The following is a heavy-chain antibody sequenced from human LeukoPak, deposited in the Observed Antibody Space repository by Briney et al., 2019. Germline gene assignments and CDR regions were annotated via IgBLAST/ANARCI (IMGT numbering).Heavy chain of an antibody. D-gene: IGHD3-3*02. CDR2: ISSSGTTI. V-gene: IGHV3-48*02. J-gene: IGHJ5*02. CDR1: GFTFSSYA. Sequence: GGSLILSCAASGFTFSSYAMNWVRQAPGKGLEWLSHISSSGTTIYYADSVKGRFTVSRDNAKNSLYLQMNGLRDEDTAVYYCARQFSIFRFHPWGQGTLVTVSS. CDR3: ARQFSIFRFHP.